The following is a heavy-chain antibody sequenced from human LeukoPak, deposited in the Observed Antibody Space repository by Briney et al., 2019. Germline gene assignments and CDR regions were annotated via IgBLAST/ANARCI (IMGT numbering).Heavy chain of an antibody. CDR3: ATWADYYGSGSYVDY. Sequence: PSETLSLTCAVYGGSFSGYYWSRIRQPPGKGLEWIGEINHSGSTNCNPSLKSRVTISVDTSKNQFSLKLSSVTAADTAVYYCATWADYYGSGSYVDYWGQGTLVTVSS. J-gene: IGHJ4*02. D-gene: IGHD3-10*01. V-gene: IGHV4-34*01. CDR1: GGSFSGYY. CDR2: INHSGST.